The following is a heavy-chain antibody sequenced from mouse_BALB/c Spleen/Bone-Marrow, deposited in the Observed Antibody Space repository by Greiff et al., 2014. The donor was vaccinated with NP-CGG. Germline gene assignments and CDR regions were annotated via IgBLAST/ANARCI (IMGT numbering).Heavy chain of an antibody. CDR2: IDPSDNET. CDR1: GYTFTSYW. J-gene: IGHJ2*01. CDR3: ARWGAYFDY. Sequence: QVQLKESGAELVRPGTPVKLSCKASGYTFTSYWMNWVKQRPGRGLEWIGRIDPSDNETHYNQKFKDKATLTVDKSSSTAYIQLSSLTSEDSAVYYCARWGAYFDYWGQGTTLTVSS. V-gene: IGHV1-61*01.